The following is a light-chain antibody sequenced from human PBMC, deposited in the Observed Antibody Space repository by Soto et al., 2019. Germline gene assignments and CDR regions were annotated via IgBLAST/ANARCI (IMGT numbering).Light chain of an antibody. CDR1: SSDVGGYNY. V-gene: IGLV2-14*01. J-gene: IGLJ1*01. Sequence: QSALTQPASVSGSPGQSITISCTGTSSDVGGYNYVSWYQQHPAKAPKLMIYEVSNRPSGVSDRFSGSKSGNTASRTISGLQAEDEADYYCSSYTSSSTYVFGTGTKVTVL. CDR3: SSYTSSSTYV. CDR2: EVS.